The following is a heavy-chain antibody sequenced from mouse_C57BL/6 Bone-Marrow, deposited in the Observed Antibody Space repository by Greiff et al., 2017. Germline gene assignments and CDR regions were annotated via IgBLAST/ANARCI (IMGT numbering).Heavy chain of an antibody. CDR1: GFTFSSYG. D-gene: IGHD1-3*01. CDR2: ISSGGSYT. CDR3: ARPGSSFDY. J-gene: IGHJ2*01. V-gene: IGHV5-6*02. Sequence: DVMLVESGGDLVKPGGSLKLSCAASGFTFSSYGMSWVRQTPDKRLEWVATISSGGSYTYYPDSVKGRFTISRDNAKNTLYLQMSSLKSEDTAMYYCARPGSSFDYWGQGTTLTVSS.